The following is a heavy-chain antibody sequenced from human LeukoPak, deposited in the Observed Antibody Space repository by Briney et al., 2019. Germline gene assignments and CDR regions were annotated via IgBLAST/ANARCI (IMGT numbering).Heavy chain of an antibody. Sequence: GGSLRLACAASGFTFSTYAMTWVRQAPGKGLEWVSFIYSAGSTHYSDSVKGRFTISIDNSKNTLYLQMNSLRAEDTAVYYCARRAGAYTHPYDYWGQGTLVTVS. CDR3: ARRAGAYTHPYDY. CDR1: GFTFSTYA. D-gene: IGHD3-16*01. V-gene: IGHV3-53*01. J-gene: IGHJ4*02. CDR2: IYSAGST.